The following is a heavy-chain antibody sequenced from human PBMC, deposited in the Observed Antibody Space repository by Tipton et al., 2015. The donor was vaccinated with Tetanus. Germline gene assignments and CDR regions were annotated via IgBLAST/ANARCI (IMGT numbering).Heavy chain of an antibody. V-gene: IGHV3-33*08. D-gene: IGHD3-22*01. CDR2: TWSHGGNI. CDR1: GFTFSSYG. J-gene: IGHJ4*02. CDR3: ARDGDTSGHYGIFDS. Sequence: SLRLSCAASGFTFSSYGMHWVRQAPGKGLEWVAVTWSHGGNIYYADSVKGRCAVSRDNSKNTVYLQMNSLSAEDTAVYYCARDGDTSGHYGIFDSWGQGTLLIVSS.